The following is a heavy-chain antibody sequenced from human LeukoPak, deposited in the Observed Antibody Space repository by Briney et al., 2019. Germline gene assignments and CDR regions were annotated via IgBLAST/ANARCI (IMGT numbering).Heavy chain of an antibody. CDR3: AGPLTGPNYYYYGMDV. J-gene: IGHJ6*02. CDR1: GFTFSSYS. D-gene: IGHD3-9*01. V-gene: IGHV3-21*01. CDR2: ISSSSSYI. Sequence: PGGSLRLSCAASGFTFSSYSMNWVRQAPGKGLEWVSSISSSSSYIYYADSVKGRFTISRDNAKDSLYLQMNSLRAEDTAVYYCAGPLTGPNYYYYGMDVWGQGTTVTVSS.